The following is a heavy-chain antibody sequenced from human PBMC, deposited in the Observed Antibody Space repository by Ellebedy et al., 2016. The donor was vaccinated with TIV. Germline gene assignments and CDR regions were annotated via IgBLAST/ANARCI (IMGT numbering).Heavy chain of an antibody. CDR2: IYYSGST. D-gene: IGHD2-15*01. CDR1: GGSISSYY. V-gene: IGHV4-59*01. CDR3: ARGGYCSGGSCYWSPNFDY. J-gene: IGHJ4*02. Sequence: MPSETLSLTCTVSGGSISSYYWSWIRQPPGKGLEWIGYIYYSGSTNYNPSLKSRVTISVDTSKNQFSLKLSSVTAADTAVYYCARGGYCSGGSCYWSPNFDYWGQGTLVTVSS.